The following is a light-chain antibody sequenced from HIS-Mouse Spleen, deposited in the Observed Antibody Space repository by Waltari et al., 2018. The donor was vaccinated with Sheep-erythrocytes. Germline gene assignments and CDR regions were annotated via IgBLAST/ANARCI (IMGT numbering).Light chain of an antibody. CDR1: RGHGSYA. Sequence: QLVLTQSPSASASLGASVKLTCTLSRGHGSYAIAWPPQQPEKGPRYLMKLNSDGSHSKGDGIPDRFSGSSSGAERYLTISSLQSEDEADYYCQTWGTGIHVVFGGGTKLTVL. J-gene: IGLJ2*01. CDR2: LNSDGSH. V-gene: IGLV4-69*01. CDR3: QTWGTGIHVV.